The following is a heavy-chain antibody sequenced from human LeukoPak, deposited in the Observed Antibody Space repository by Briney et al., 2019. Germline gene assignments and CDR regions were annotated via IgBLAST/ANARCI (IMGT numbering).Heavy chain of an antibody. Sequence: GGSLRLSCAASGFTFSSYGMHWVRQAPGKGLEWVAVIWYDGSNKYYADSVKGRFTISRDNSKNTLYLQMNSLRAEDTAVYYCAREGGYSYGYGYWGQGTLVTVSS. D-gene: IGHD5-18*01. J-gene: IGHJ4*02. CDR2: IWYDGSNK. CDR3: AREGGYSYGYGY. V-gene: IGHV3-33*01. CDR1: GFTFSSYG.